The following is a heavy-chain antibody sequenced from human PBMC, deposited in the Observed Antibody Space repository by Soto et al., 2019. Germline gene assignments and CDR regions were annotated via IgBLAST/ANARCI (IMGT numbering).Heavy chain of an antibody. Sequence: QVQLVQSGAEVKKPGASVKVSCKASGYTFTSYYMHWVRQAPGQGLEWMGIINPSGGSTSYAQKCRGRVTMAMXXHXSXGYMELRSLRSEDTAVYYCDRESPDILRDLNAAFDIWGQGTMVTVSS. D-gene: IGHD3-9*01. J-gene: IGHJ3*02. V-gene: IGHV1-46*03. CDR2: INPSGGST. CDR3: DRESPDILRDLNAAFDI. CDR1: GYTFTSYY.